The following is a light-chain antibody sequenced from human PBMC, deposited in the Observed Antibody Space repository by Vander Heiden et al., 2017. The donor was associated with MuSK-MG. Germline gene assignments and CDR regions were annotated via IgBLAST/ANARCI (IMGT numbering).Light chain of an antibody. CDR2: GAS. J-gene: IGKJ5*01. CDR1: QSVSSSY. V-gene: IGKV3-20*01. CDR3: QQYGSSTIT. Sequence: EIVLTQSPGTLSLSPGERATLSCRASQSVSSSYLAWYQQKPGQAPRLLIYGASSRATGIPDRFSGSGSGTDFTLTISRLEPKDFAVYYCQQYGSSTITFGQGTRLEMK.